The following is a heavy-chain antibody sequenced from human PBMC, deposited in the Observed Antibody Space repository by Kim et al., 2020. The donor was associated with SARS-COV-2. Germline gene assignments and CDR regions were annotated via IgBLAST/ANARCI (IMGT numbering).Heavy chain of an antibody. CDR3: ARSPGVIWFGAPGYYGMDV. Sequence: GRFTISRDNAKNSLYLQMNSLGAEDTAVYYCARSPGVIWFGAPGYYGMDVWGQGTTVTVSS. J-gene: IGHJ6*02. D-gene: IGHD3-10*01. V-gene: IGHV3-11*04.